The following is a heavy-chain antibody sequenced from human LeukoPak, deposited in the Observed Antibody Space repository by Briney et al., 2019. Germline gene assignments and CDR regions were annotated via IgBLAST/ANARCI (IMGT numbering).Heavy chain of an antibody. CDR1: GFTFSGFA. J-gene: IGHJ4*02. CDR2: ISGGGDAT. V-gene: IGHV3-23*01. CDR3: ARDSYSGATYQYYFDY. Sequence: GGSLRLSCAASGFTFSGFAMSWVRQAPGKGLEWVTAISGGGDATYYADSVNGRFTVSRDHSRTTVYLQMNSLRADDTAVYYCARDSYSGATYQYYFDYWGQGTLVTVSS. D-gene: IGHD1-26*01.